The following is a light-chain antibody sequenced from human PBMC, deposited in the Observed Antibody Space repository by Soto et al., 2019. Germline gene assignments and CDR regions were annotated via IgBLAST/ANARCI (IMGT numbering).Light chain of an antibody. Sequence: QSALTQPPSASGSPGQSVTISCTGTSSDVGGHNYVSWYQQHPGKAPKLMIYEVSKRPSGVPDRFSGSKSGNTASLTVSGLQAEDEADYYCSSFAGSFYWVFGGGTKLTVL. V-gene: IGLV2-8*01. CDR2: EVS. J-gene: IGLJ2*01. CDR1: SSDVGGHNY. CDR3: SSFAGSFYWV.